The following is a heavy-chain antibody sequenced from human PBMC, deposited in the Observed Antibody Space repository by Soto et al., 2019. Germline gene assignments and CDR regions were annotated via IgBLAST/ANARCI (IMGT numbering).Heavy chain of an antibody. Sequence: GSLRLSCAASGFTFSSYGMHRVRQAPGKGLEWVAVISYDGSNKYYADSVKGRFTISRDNSKNTLYLQMNSLRAEDTAVYYCAKDHGSSWYYYYYYYGMDVWGQGTTVTVS. CDR1: GFTFSSYG. V-gene: IGHV3-30*18. D-gene: IGHD6-13*01. CDR2: ISYDGSNK. J-gene: IGHJ6*01. CDR3: AKDHGSSWYYYYYYYGMDV.